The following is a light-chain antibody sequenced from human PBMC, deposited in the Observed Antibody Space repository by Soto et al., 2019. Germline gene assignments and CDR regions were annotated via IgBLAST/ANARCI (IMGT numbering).Light chain of an antibody. CDR2: RNN. Sequence: QALVTQPPSASGTLGQRVTISCSGSSSNIGKNYVFWYQHLPGTAPKLLIYRNNQWPSGVPDRFSGSKSGTSASLAISGLRSEDETDYYCAAWDDNLNALRFGGGTKLTVL. V-gene: IGLV1-47*01. CDR1: SSNIGKNY. J-gene: IGLJ2*01. CDR3: AAWDDNLNALR.